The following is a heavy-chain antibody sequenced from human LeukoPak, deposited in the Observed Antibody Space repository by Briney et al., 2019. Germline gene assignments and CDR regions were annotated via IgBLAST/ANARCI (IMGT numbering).Heavy chain of an antibody. D-gene: IGHD1-26*01. J-gene: IGHJ4*02. CDR1: GYTFTSYD. V-gene: IGHV1-8*01. CDR2: MNPNSGDT. Sequence: GASVKVSCKASGYTFTSYDINWVRQATGQGLEWMGWMNPNSGDTGYAQKFQGRVTMTRNTSISTAYMELSSLRSEDTAVYYCARALIGTVAGKHIVGATKFDYWGQGTLVTVSS. CDR3: ARALIGTVAGKHIVGATKFDY.